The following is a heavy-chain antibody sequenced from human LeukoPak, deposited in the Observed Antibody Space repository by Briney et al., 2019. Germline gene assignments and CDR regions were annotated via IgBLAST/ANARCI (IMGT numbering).Heavy chain of an antibody. J-gene: IGHJ6*03. D-gene: IGHD3-22*01. Sequence: SETLSLTCTVSGYSISSGYYWGWIRQPPGKGLEWIGSIYHSGRTFYNPSLKSRVTISVDTSKNQFSLKLSSVTAADTAVYYCARGGGYSYYYYMDVWGKGTTVTVSS. CDR3: ARGGGYSYYYYMDV. V-gene: IGHV4-38-2*02. CDR2: IYHSGRT. CDR1: GYSISSGYY.